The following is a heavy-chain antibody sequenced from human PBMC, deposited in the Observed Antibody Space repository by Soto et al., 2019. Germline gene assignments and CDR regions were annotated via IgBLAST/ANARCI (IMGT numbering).Heavy chain of an antibody. CDR3: ERDMAKGGGSAGFDY. V-gene: IGHV1-2*02. J-gene: IGHJ4*02. Sequence: VKGSFKASAYTFTVDYMHCVRQATGQGLEWMGWINPKSGGTMYPQKFQGKVTMTWDTSISTAYTALTRLRSDDTAAYYCERDMAKGGGSAGFDYWGQGTLVTVSS. CDR2: INPKSGGT. D-gene: IGHD1-26*01. CDR1: AYTFTVDY.